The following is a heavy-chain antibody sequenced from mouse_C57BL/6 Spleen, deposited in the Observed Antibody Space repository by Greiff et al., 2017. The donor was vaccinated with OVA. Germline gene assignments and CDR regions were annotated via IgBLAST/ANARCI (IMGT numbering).Heavy chain of an antibody. CDR1: GYTFTSYR. D-gene: IGHD2-4*01. V-gene: IGHV1-80*01. CDR2: IYPKNGGT. CDR3: ARDYDYDEGFAY. J-gene: IGHJ3*01. Sequence: QVQLQQSGAELVKPGASVKISCKASGYTFTSYRMDWVKQRPGKGLEWIGQIYPKNGGTNYNGKFKGKATLTVDKSSSTAYMQLSSLTSEDSAVYVCARDYDYDEGFAYWGQGTLVTVAA.